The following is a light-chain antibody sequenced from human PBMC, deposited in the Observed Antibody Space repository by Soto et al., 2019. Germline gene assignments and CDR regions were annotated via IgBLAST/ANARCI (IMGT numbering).Light chain of an antibody. CDR3: QQYNSWT. V-gene: IGKV1-5*03. CDR2: KAS. J-gene: IGKJ1*01. CDR1: QSISSW. Sequence: DIQMTQSPSTLSASVGDRVTITCRASQSISSWLAWYQQKPGKAPNLLIYKASSLESGVPSRFSGSGSGTEFTLTISSLQPDDFETYYCQQYNSWTFGQGTKVEIK.